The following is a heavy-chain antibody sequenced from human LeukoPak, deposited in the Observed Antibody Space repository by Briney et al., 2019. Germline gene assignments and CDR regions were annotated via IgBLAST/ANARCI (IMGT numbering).Heavy chain of an antibody. CDR3: ARDSSAPHDSYYDFWSDFYGMDV. J-gene: IGHJ6*02. CDR2: ISYDGSNK. Sequence: GGSLRLSCAASGFTFSSYGMHWVRQAPGKGLEWVAVISYDGSNKYYADSVKGRFTISRDNSKNTLYLQMNSLRAEDTAVYYCARDSSAPHDSYYDFWSDFYGMDVWGQGTTVTVSS. D-gene: IGHD3-3*01. CDR1: GFTFSSYG. V-gene: IGHV3-30*03.